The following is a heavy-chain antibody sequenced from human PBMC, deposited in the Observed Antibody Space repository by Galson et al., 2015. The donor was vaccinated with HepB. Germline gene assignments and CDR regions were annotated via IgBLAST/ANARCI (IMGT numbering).Heavy chain of an antibody. CDR2: IYWDDDK. CDR3: AHTRHYYDSSGYKLYDAFDI. V-gene: IGHV2-5*02. J-gene: IGHJ3*02. Sequence: VKPTQTLTLTCTFSGFSLSTSGVGVGWIRQPPGKALEWLALIYWDDDKRYSPSLKSRLTITKDTSKNQVVLTMTNMDPVDTATYYCAHTRHYYDSSGYKLYDAFDIWGQGTMVTVSS. D-gene: IGHD3-22*01. CDR1: GFSLSTSGVG.